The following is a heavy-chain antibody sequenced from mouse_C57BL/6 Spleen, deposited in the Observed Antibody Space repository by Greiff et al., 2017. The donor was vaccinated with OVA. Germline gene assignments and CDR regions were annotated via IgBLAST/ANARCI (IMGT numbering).Heavy chain of an antibody. CDR1: GYTFTSYR. Sequence: QVQLQQPGAELVKPGASVKMSFKASGYTFTSYRITWVKQRPGQGLEWIGDIYPGSGSTNYNEKFKSKATLTVDTSSSTAYMQPSSLTSEDSAVYYCARSNWDGNAMDYWGQGTSVTVSS. V-gene: IGHV1-55*01. D-gene: IGHD4-1*01. CDR2: IYPGSGST. CDR3: ARSNWDGNAMDY. J-gene: IGHJ4*01.